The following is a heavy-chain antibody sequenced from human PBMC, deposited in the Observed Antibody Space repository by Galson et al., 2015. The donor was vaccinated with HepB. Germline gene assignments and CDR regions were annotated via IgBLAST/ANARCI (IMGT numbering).Heavy chain of an antibody. CDR2: ISGSGGST. J-gene: IGHJ5*02. Sequence: SLRLSCAASGFTFSSYAMSWVRQAPGKGLEWVSAISGSGGSTYYADSVKGRFTISRDNSKNTLYLQMNSLRAEDTAVYYCAKVFMVVAASDKREGGHNWFDPWGQGTLVTVSS. CDR1: GFTFSSYA. V-gene: IGHV3-23*01. D-gene: IGHD2-15*01. CDR3: AKVFMVVAASDKREGGHNWFDP.